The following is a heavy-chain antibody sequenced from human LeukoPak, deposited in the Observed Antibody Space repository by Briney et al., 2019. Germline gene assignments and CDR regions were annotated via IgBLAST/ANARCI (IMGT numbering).Heavy chain of an antibody. J-gene: IGHJ4*02. CDR2: ISGSGGNT. D-gene: IGHD2-15*01. CDR3: AKDPLIYCSGGSCYPDY. V-gene: IGHV3-23*01. Sequence: GDSLRLSCAASGFTFSIYAMSCVRQAPGRGREWLSAISGSGGNTYYADSVKGRFTISRDNSKHTLYLQMNSLRAEDTAVYYCAKDPLIYCSGGSCYPDYWGQGTLVTVSS. CDR1: GFTFSIYA.